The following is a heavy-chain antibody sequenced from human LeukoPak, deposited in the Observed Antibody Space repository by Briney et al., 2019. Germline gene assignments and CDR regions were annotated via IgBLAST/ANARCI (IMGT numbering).Heavy chain of an antibody. J-gene: IGHJ4*02. V-gene: IGHV1-46*01. Sequence: GASVKVSCKASGGTFSSHAISWVRQAPGQGLEWMGIINPSGGSTSYAQKFQGRVTMTRDMSTSTVYMELSSLRSEDTAVYYCVREESNYWGQGTLVTVSS. CDR1: GGTFSSHA. D-gene: IGHD1-26*01. CDR3: VREESNY. CDR2: INPSGGST.